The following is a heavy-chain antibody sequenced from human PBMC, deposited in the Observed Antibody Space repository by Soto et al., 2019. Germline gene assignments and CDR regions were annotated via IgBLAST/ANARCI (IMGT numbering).Heavy chain of an antibody. CDR3: ARGGYCSGGSCVPFDY. V-gene: IGHV1-69*02. J-gene: IGHJ4*02. CDR1: GGTFSSYT. D-gene: IGHD2-15*01. Sequence: QVQLVQSGAEVKKPGSSVKVSCKASGGTFSSYTISWVRQAPGQGLEWMGRIIPILGIANYAQKFQGRVTRTADKSTSTDYMELSSLRSEDTAVYYCARGGYCSGGSCVPFDYWGQGTLVTVAS. CDR2: IIPILGIA.